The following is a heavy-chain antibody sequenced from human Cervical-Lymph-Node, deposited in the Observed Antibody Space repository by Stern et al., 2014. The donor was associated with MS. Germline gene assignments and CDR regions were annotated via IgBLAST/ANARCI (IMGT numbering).Heavy chain of an antibody. CDR3: ARTGDDFGDYSLSY. CDR2: IYSSGST. J-gene: IGHJ4*02. D-gene: IGHD4-17*01. V-gene: IGHV4-39*01. CDR1: GGSINTNNYY. Sequence: QVQLQESGPGLVKPSETLSLTCTVSGGSINTNNYYWGWIRQPPGKGLEWIGNIYSSGSTFYSPSLKSRVTMSVDTSKNEFSLNLSSVTAADTAVYYCARTGDDFGDYSLSYWGQGTLVTVSS.